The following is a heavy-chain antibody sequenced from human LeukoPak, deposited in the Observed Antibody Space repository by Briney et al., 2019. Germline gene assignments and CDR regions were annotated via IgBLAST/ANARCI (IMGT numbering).Heavy chain of an antibody. CDR1: GFTFSIYS. J-gene: IGHJ4*02. CDR2: ISSSSSYI. Sequence: GALRLSCAASGFTFSIYSMNWVRQAPGKGLEWVSSISSSSSYIYYADSVKGRFTISRDNAKNSLYLQMNSLRAEDTAVYYCARDRLGELSLYSDYWGQGTLVTVSS. D-gene: IGHD3-16*02. V-gene: IGHV3-21*01. CDR3: ARDRLGELSLYSDY.